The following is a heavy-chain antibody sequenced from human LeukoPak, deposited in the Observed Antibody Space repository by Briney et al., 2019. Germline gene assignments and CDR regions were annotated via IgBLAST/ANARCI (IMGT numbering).Heavy chain of an antibody. CDR3: ARYLYGSPLRPQYYFDY. CDR2: INHSGST. J-gene: IGHJ4*02. CDR1: GGSFSGYY. Sequence: SETLSLTCAVYGGSFSGYYWSWIRQPPGKGLEWIGEINHSGSTNYNPSLKSRVTISVDTSKNQFSLKLSSVTAADTAVYYCARYLYGSPLRPQYYFDYWGQGTLVTVSS. V-gene: IGHV4-34*01. D-gene: IGHD6-13*01.